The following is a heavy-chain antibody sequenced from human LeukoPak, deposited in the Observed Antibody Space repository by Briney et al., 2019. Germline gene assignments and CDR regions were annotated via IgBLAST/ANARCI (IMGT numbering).Heavy chain of an antibody. Sequence: GGSPRLSCAASGLTLSNSAIHWVRQASGQGLEWVSVIYSGGSTYYADSVKGRFTISRDNSKNTLYLQMNSLRAEGTAVYYCARHRTIGMATIGPLDYWGQGTLVTVSS. D-gene: IGHD5-24*01. J-gene: IGHJ4*02. CDR2: IYSGGST. CDR3: ARHRTIGMATIGPLDY. CDR1: GLTLSNSA. V-gene: IGHV3-53*01.